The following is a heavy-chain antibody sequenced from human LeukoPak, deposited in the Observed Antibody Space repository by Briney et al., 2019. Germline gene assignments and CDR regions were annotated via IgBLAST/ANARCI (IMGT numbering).Heavy chain of an antibody. Sequence: SETLSLTCAVYGGSFSGYYWSWIRQPPGKGLEWIGEINHSGSTNYNPSLKSRVTISVDTSKNQFSLKLSSVTAADTAVYYCARVNWGSSYYYYMDVWGKGTTVTVSS. J-gene: IGHJ6*03. CDR1: GGSFSGYY. CDR2: INHSGST. CDR3: ARVNWGSSYYYYMDV. V-gene: IGHV4-34*01. D-gene: IGHD7-27*01.